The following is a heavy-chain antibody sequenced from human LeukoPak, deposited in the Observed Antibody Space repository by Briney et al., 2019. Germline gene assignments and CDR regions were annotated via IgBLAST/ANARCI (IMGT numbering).Heavy chain of an antibody. CDR3: ARAPHYYGSGPYYFDY. CDR2: IIPIFGTA. D-gene: IGHD3-10*01. CDR1: GGTFSGYA. J-gene: IGHJ4*02. Sequence: SVKVSCKASGGTFSGYAISWVRQAPGQGLEWMGGIIPIFGTANYAQKFQGRVTITADESTSTAYMELSSLRSEDTAVYYCARAPHYYGSGPYYFDYWGQGTLVTVSS. V-gene: IGHV1-69*13.